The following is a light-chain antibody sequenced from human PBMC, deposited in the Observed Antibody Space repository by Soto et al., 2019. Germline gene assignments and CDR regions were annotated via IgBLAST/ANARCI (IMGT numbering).Light chain of an antibody. CDR2: AAS. CDR3: QQSYSYPWT. Sequence: DIQMTQFPSSLSASVGDRVTITCRASQITRTSLNWYRQKSGKAPELLIYAASSLQSGVPSRFSGSGSGTDFTLTISSLQPEDFATYYCQQSYSYPWTFGQGTKVEIK. CDR1: QITRTS. J-gene: IGKJ1*01. V-gene: IGKV1-39*01.